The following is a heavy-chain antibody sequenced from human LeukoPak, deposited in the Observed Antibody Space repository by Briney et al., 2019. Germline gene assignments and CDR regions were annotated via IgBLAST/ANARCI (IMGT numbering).Heavy chain of an antibody. CDR3: ARDSIAPPGDVDY. CDR2: ISDDESVK. J-gene: IGHJ4*02. D-gene: IGHD6-13*01. V-gene: IGHV3-74*01. CDR1: GFSFNNYW. Sequence: GGALRISCAASGFSFNNYWMHWVRQAPGEGLGWVSLISDDESVKTYADSVKGRFTISRDNAKNTVYLQMNSLRAEDTAVYYCARDSIAPPGDVDYWGQGTRVTVSP.